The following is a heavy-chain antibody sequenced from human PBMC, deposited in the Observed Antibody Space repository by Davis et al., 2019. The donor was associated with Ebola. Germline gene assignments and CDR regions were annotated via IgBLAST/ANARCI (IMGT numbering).Heavy chain of an antibody. V-gene: IGHV3-74*01. D-gene: IGHD4-17*01. J-gene: IGHJ5*02. CDR1: GFTFSSYW. Sequence: PGGSLRLSCAASGFTFSSYWTPWVRHAPGKGLVWVSRINPDGSFTDYADSVKGRFSISRDSTSNTLYLQMNSLRAEDTAVYYCAGVGYGDHWRWFDPWGQGTLVTVSS. CDR2: INPDGSFT. CDR3: AGVGYGDHWRWFDP.